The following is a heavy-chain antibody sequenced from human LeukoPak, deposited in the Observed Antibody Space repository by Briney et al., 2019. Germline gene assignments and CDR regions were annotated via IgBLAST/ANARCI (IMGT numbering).Heavy chain of an antibody. CDR3: ARDPEYDTPGYLSGYFDS. V-gene: IGHV1-69*04. Sequence: GASVKVSCKVSGGTFNAFAISWVRQAPGQGLEWMGRVIPVFDIVDYGPNFQGRVTITADKSTTTVYMEMSSLRSDDTAVFYCARDPEYDTPGYLSGYFDSWGQGTLDTVSS. J-gene: IGHJ4*02. D-gene: IGHD3-22*01. CDR1: GGTFNAFA. CDR2: VIPVFDIV.